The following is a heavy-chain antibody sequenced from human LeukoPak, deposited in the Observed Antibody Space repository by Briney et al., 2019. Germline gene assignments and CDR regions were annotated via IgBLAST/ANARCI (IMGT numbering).Heavy chain of an antibody. J-gene: IGHJ6*03. CDR2: IYYSGST. Sequence: SETLSLTCTVSGGSISSYYWSWLRQPPGKGLEWIGYIYYSGSTNYNPSLKSRVTISVDTSKNQFSLKLSSVTAADTAVYYCASNSGSYYPYYYCYYMDVWGKGTTVTVSS. CDR3: ASNSGSYYPYYYCYYMDV. D-gene: IGHD1-26*01. CDR1: GGSISSYY. V-gene: IGHV4-59*08.